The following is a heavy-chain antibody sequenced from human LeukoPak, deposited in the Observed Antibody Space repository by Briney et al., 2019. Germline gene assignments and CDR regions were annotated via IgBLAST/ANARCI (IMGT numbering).Heavy chain of an antibody. CDR1: GFTFSSYA. CDR3: ARSNKDYYYYYGMDV. Sequence: GGSLRLSCAASGFTFSSYAMHWVRQAPGKGLEWVAVISYDGSNKYYADSVKGRFTISRDNSKNTLYLQMNSLRAEDTAVYYCARSNKDYYYYYGMDVWGQGTTVTVS. J-gene: IGHJ6*02. V-gene: IGHV3-30-3*01. CDR2: ISYDGSNK.